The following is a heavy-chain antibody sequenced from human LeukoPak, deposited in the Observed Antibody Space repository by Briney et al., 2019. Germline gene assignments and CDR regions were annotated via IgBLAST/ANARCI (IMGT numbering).Heavy chain of an antibody. CDR2: MNPNSGNT. Sequence: GASVKVSCKASGYTFTSYDINWVRQATGQGLEWMGWMNPNSGNTGYAQKFQGRVTMTRNTSISTAYMELSSLRSEDTAMYYCARGRLQLPYYYYGMDVWGQGTTVTVSS. D-gene: IGHD4-11*01. J-gene: IGHJ6*02. CDR1: GYTFTSYD. V-gene: IGHV1-8*01. CDR3: ARGRLQLPYYYYGMDV.